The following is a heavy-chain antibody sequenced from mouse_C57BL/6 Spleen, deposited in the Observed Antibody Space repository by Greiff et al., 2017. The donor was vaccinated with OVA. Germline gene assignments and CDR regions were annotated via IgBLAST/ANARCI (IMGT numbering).Heavy chain of an antibody. J-gene: IGHJ4*01. CDR1: GFTFSDYY. V-gene: IGHV5-16*01. CDR3: AREEDGFYAMDY. CDR2: INYDGSST. D-gene: IGHD2-3*01. Sequence: EVMLVESEGGLVQPGSSMKLSCTASGFTFSDYYMAWVRQVPEKGLEWVANINYDGSSTYYLDSLKSRFIISRDNAKNILYLQMSSLKSEDTATYYCAREEDGFYAMDYRGQGTSVTVSS.